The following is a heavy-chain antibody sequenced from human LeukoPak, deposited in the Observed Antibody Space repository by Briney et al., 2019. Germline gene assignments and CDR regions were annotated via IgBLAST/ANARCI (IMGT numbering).Heavy chain of an antibody. V-gene: IGHV1-18*01. J-gene: IGHJ6*04. CDR2: ISAYNGNT. CDR3: RGVNCYDCSGYMDV. Sequence: ASVKVSCKASGYTFTSYGISWVRQAPGQGLEWGGWISAYNGNTNYAEKLQGRVTMTTDTSTSTAYMELRELRSDDSGAYECRGVNCYDCSGYMDVWGKGTMVTVSS. D-gene: IGHD3-22*01. CDR1: GYTFTSYG.